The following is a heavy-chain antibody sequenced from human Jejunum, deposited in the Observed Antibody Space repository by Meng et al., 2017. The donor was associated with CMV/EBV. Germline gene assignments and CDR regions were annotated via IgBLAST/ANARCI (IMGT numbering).Heavy chain of an antibody. Sequence: TYGINWVRQAPGQGLEWMGWISGYNGKEKYVQKFQGRVTMTTDTSTSTAYMELRSLRSDDTAVYYCARLYGDYNNNYYYGMDVWGQGTTVTVSS. J-gene: IGHJ6*02. CDR3: ARLYGDYNNNYYYGMDV. CDR1: TYG. D-gene: IGHD4-17*01. CDR2: ISGYNGKE. V-gene: IGHV1-18*01.